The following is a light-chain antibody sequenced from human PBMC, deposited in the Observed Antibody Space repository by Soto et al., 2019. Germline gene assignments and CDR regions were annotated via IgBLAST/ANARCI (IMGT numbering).Light chain of an antibody. Sequence: DIQMTQSPPTLSASVGDRVIITCRASQNIDIWLAWYQQKPGRAPKFLIHRASRLQSGVPSRFSGGGSGTEFTLSINSLQSEDAGNYYCQQYNSYPWTFGQGTQVEI. CDR1: QNIDIW. CDR3: QQYNSYPWT. CDR2: RAS. J-gene: IGKJ1*01. V-gene: IGKV1-5*03.